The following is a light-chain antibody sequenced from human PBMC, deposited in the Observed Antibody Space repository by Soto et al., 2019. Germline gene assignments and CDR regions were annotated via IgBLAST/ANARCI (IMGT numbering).Light chain of an antibody. Sequence: EIVLTQSPVTLSLSPGERATLSCRASQRITDNFLAWFQQKPGLAPRLLISGASTRASGVPDRFSGGGSGTDFVITSSRLEPEDFAVYFCQQYGRSPFTFGQGTKLQIK. V-gene: IGKV3-20*01. CDR2: GAS. CDR1: QRITDNF. CDR3: QQYGRSPFT. J-gene: IGKJ2*01.